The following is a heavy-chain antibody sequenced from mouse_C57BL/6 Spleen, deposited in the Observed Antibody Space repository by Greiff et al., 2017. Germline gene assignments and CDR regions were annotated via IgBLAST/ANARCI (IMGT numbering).Heavy chain of an antibody. V-gene: IGHV1-82*01. Sequence: QVQLQQSGPELVKPGASVKISCTASGYAFSSSWMNWVKQRPGKGLEWIGRIYPGDGATNYNGKFKGKATLTADKSSSTAYMQLSSLTSEDSAVYFCAVYYYGSSPYYFDYGGQGTTVTVSS. CDR1: GYAFSSSW. CDR3: AVYYYGSSPYYFDY. J-gene: IGHJ2*01. D-gene: IGHD1-1*01. CDR2: IYPGDGAT.